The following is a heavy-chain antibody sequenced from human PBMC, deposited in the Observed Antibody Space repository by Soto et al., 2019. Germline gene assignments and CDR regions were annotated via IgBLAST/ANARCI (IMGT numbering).Heavy chain of an antibody. CDR2: ISYNGDKS. Sequence: VGSLRLSCVSSGFTFSSYSMHWVRQAPGKELEWVSFISYNGDKSYYAGSVKGRFSIARDNSKNTLYLQMNNLRPDDTAVYFCAKSVLATVGTYYVHWGKGNVLTVSS. D-gene: IGHD6-13*01. V-gene: IGHV3-30*18. J-gene: IGHJ4*02. CDR1: GFTFSSYS. CDR3: AKSVLATVGTYYVH.